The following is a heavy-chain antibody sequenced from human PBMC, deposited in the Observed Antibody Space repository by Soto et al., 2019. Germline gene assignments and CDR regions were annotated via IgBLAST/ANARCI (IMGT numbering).Heavy chain of an antibody. CDR2: LWYDGSNE. D-gene: IGHD3-10*01. CDR1: GYSFRSYG. J-gene: IGHJ4*02. CDR3: ARGRGFVRGVLRYYLDY. Sequence: PGGSLRLSCAASGYSFRSYGMHWVRQVPGKGLEWVALLWYDGSNEYYADSVQGRFTISRDNSETTVYLQMNSLSVEDTAIYYCARGRGFVRGVLRYYLDYWGQGTLVTVSS. V-gene: IGHV3-33*01.